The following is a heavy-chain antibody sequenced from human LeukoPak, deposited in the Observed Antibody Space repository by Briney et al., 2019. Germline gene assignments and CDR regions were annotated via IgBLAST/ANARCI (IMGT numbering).Heavy chain of an antibody. D-gene: IGHD6-13*01. V-gene: IGHV4-59*01. Sequence: KTSETLSLTCTVSGGSISSYYWSWIRQPPGKGLEWIGYIYYSGSTNYNPSLKSRVTISVETSKNEFSLKLRSVTAADTAVYYCARVTGYRIEDYFDYWGRGTLVTVSS. CDR2: IYYSGST. CDR1: GGSISSYY. J-gene: IGHJ4*02. CDR3: ARVTGYRIEDYFDY.